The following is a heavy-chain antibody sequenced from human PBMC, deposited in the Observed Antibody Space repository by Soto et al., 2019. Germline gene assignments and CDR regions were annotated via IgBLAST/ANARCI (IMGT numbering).Heavy chain of an antibody. J-gene: IGHJ5*02. CDR3: GGSRGCSRLGIGP. Sequence: GGSLRLSCAASGFTFDDYTMHWVRQAPGKGLEWVSLISWDGGSTYYADSVKGRFTISRDNSKNSLYLQMNSLRTEDTALYYCGGSRGCSRLGIGPWGDGT. V-gene: IGHV3-43*01. D-gene: IGHD6-19*01. CDR2: ISWDGGST. CDR1: GFTFDDYT.